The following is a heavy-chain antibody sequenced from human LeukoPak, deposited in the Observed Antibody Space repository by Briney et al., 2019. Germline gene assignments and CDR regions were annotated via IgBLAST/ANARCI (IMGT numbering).Heavy chain of an antibody. V-gene: IGHV6-1*01. CDR1: GDSVSSNSAA. CDR2: TYYRSKWYN. J-gene: IGHJ3*02. Sequence: SQTLSLTCAISGDSVSSNSAAWNWIRQSPSRGLEWLGRTYYRSKWYNDYAVSVKSRITINPDTSKNQFSLKLSSVTAADTAVYYCARASTPSYYDFWSGLDAFDIWGQGTMVTVSS. D-gene: IGHD3-3*01. CDR3: ARASTPSYYDFWSGLDAFDI.